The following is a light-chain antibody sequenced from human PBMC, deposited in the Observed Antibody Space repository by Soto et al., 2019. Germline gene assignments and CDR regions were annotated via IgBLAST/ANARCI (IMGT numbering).Light chain of an antibody. CDR3: SSYTSSSTVV. Sequence: QSALTQPASVSGSPGQSITISCTGTSSDVGYYNYVSWYQQHPGKAPKLMIYDVSDRPSGVSNRFSGSKSGNTASLTISGLQAEDEAEYYCSSYTSSSTVVFGGVTKLTVL. V-gene: IGLV2-14*03. CDR2: DVS. CDR1: SSDVGYYNY. J-gene: IGLJ2*01.